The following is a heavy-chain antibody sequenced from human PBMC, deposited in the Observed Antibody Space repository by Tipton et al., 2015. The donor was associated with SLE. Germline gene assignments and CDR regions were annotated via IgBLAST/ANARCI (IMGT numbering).Heavy chain of an antibody. D-gene: IGHD6-13*01. J-gene: IGHJ4*02. CDR2: INHSGST. CDR1: GGSFSGYY. Sequence: TLSLTCAVYGGSFSGYYWSWIRQPPGKGLEWIGEINHSGSTNYNPSLKSRVTISVDTSKNQFSLKLSSVTAADTAVYYCARDGPAGVLRQQRWYFDYWGQGTLFTVSS. CDR3: ARDGPAGVLRQQRWYFDY. V-gene: IGHV4-34*01.